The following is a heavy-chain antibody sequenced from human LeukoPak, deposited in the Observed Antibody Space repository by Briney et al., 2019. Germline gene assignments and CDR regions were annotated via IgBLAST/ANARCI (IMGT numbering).Heavy chain of an antibody. CDR3: ASGAGPFDY. Sequence: PSETLSLTCTGTGGSINSYSWSWLRQSPGKGLEWIGQIYYSGSTNYNPSLKSRVTISVDTSKNQFSLKLSSVTAADTAVYYCASGAGPFDYWGQGTLVTVSS. J-gene: IGHJ4*02. CDR2: IYYSGST. D-gene: IGHD1-26*01. CDR1: GGSINSYS. V-gene: IGHV4-59*01.